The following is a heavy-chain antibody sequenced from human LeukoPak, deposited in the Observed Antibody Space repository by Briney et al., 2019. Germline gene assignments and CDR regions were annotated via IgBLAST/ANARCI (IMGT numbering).Heavy chain of an antibody. D-gene: IGHD3-22*01. CDR3: AKPLSDSSGYYWGGAFDI. J-gene: IGHJ3*02. Sequence: PGGSLRLSCAASGFTFSSYAMSWVRQAPGKGLEWVSAISGSGGSTYYADSVKGRFTISRDNSKNTLYLQMNSLRAVDTAVYYCAKPLSDSSGYYWGGAFDIWGQGTMVTVSS. CDR2: ISGSGGST. CDR1: GFTFSSYA. V-gene: IGHV3-23*01.